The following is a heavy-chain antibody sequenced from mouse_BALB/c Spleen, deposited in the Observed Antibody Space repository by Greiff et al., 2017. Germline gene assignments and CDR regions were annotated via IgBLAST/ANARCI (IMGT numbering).Heavy chain of an antibody. J-gene: IGHJ4*01. D-gene: IGHD2-1*01. CDR3: ASNYGNSHYAMDY. V-gene: IGHV5-17*02. CDR2: ISSGSSTI. CDR1: GFTFSSFG. Sequence: EVHLVESGGGLVQLGGSRKLSCAASGFTFSSFGMHWVRQAPEKGLEWVAYISSGSSTIYYADTVKGRFTISRDNPKNTLFLQMTSLRSEDTAMYYCASNYGNSHYAMDYWGQGTSVTVSS.